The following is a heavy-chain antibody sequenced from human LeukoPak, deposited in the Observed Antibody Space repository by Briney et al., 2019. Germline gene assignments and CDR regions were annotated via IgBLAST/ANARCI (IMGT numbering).Heavy chain of an antibody. CDR2: ISDNVGRT. J-gene: IGHJ4*02. CDR3: AKDLGRKLGGPGY. CDR1: GFTFSTYT. D-gene: IGHD1-26*01. V-gene: IGHV3-23*01. Sequence: GGSLRLSCAASGFTFSTYTMAWVRQAPGGGLEWVSGISDNVGRTYYADSVKGRFAISRDDYKSTLYLQMNSLTGEDTAVYYCAKDLGRKLGGPGYWGRGTLVIVSS.